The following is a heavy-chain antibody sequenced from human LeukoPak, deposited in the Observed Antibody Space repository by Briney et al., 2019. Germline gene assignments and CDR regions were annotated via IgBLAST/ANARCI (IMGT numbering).Heavy chain of an antibody. CDR3: ARGGIAAAGTFDY. CDR2: IYYSGST. Sequence: SETLSLTCTVSGGSINTFYWTWIRQPPGTGLEWIGYIYYSGSTNYNPSLKSRVTISLDASKNQFSLKLSSVTAADTAVYYCARGGIAAAGTFDYWGQGTLVTVSS. D-gene: IGHD6-13*01. V-gene: IGHV4-59*01. CDR1: GGSINTFY. J-gene: IGHJ4*02.